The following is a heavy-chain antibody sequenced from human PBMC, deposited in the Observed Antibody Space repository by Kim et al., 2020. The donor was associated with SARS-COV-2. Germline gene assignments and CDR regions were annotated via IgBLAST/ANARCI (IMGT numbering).Heavy chain of an antibody. Sequence: SETLSLTCTVSGGSISSYYWSWIRQPPGKGLEWIGYIYYSGSTNYNPSLKSRVTISVDTSKNQFSLKLSSVTAADTAVYYCARGDCSGGSCYRWYYYYGMDVWGQGTTVTVSS. CDR2: IYYSGST. J-gene: IGHJ6*02. CDR1: GGSISSYY. V-gene: IGHV4-59*08. D-gene: IGHD2-15*01. CDR3: ARGDCSGGSCYRWYYYYGMDV.